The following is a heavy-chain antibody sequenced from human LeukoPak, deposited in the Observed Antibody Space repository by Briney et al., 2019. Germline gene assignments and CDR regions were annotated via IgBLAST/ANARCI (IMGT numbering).Heavy chain of an antibody. Sequence: GGSLRLSCAASGFTFDDYAMHWVRQAPGKGLEWVSGISWDSGSIGYADSVKGRFTISRDNAKNSLYLQMNSLRAEDMALYYCAKGNGYSSSWNAFDIWGQGTMVTVSS. CDR3: AKGNGYSSSWNAFDI. CDR1: GFTFDDYA. D-gene: IGHD6-13*01. J-gene: IGHJ3*02. V-gene: IGHV3-9*03. CDR2: ISWDSGSI.